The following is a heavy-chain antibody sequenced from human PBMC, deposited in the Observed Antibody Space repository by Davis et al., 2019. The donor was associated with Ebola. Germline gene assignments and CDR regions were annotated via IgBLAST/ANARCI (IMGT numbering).Heavy chain of an antibody. D-gene: IGHD3-10*01. Sequence: ASVKVSCKASGYTFTGYYMHWVRQAPGQGLEWMGWINPNSGGTNYAQKFQGRVTMTRDTSISTAYMELSRLRSDDTAVYYCARCRTLGSYYYMDVWGNGTSVTVSS. CDR2: INPNSGGT. CDR1: GYTFTGYY. J-gene: IGHJ6*03. CDR3: ARCRTLGSYYYMDV. V-gene: IGHV1-2*02.